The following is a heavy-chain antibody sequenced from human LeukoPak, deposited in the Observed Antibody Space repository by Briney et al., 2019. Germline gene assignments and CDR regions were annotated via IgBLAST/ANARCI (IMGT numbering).Heavy chain of an antibody. J-gene: IGHJ5*02. CDR2: INHSGST. CDR1: GGPFSGYY. CDR3: ARLLRHGPPRFDP. D-gene: IGHD2-15*01. V-gene: IGHV4-34*01. Sequence: PSETLSLTCAVYGGPFSGYYWSWIRQPPGKGLEWIGEINHSGSTNYNPSLTSRVTISVDTSKNQFSLKLSSVTAADTAVYYCARLLRHGPPRFDPWGQGTLVTVSS.